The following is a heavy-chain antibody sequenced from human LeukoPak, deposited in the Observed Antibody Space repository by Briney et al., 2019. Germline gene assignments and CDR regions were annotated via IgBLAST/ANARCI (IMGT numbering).Heavy chain of an antibody. CDR2: ISGSGDTT. J-gene: IGHJ4*02. Sequence: GGSLRLSCAASGFTFSSYAMNWVRQAPGKGLEWVSFISGSGDTTYYADSVKGRFTISRGSSKNTLYLQMNSLRAEDTAVYYCAKDKITLAAAAFYYFDYWGQGTLVTVSS. D-gene: IGHD6-13*01. CDR1: GFTFSSYA. V-gene: IGHV3-23*01. CDR3: AKDKITLAAAAFYYFDY.